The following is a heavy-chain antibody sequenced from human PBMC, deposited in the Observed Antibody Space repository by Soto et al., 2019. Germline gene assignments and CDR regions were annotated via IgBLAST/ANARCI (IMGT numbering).Heavy chain of an antibody. J-gene: IGHJ4*02. D-gene: IGHD1-26*01. CDR3: TTGRDDLLY. Sequence: EVQLVESGGGLVKPGGSLRLSCAVSGFTFDKVWMNWVRQAPGKGLEWVGRIKSKTDGGTTDYAAPVKGRFTISRDDSNYMLYLQMHSLKTEDTGMYFCTTGRDDLLYWGQGTLVTVSS. V-gene: IGHV3-15*07. CDR1: GFTFDKVW. CDR2: IKSKTDGGTT.